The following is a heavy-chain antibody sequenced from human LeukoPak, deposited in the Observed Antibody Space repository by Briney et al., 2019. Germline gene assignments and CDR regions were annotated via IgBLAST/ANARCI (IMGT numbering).Heavy chain of an antibody. D-gene: IGHD3-22*01. J-gene: IGHJ4*02. CDR1: GFTFSSYS. Sequence: GGSLRLSCAASGFTFSSYSMNWVRQAPGKGLEWVSYISSSSSTIYYADSVKGRFTISRDNAKNSLYLQMNSLRAEDTAVYYCARDLAPYYYDSSGVDYWGQGTLVTVSS. V-gene: IGHV3-48*01. CDR3: ARDLAPYYYDSSGVDY. CDR2: ISSSSSTI.